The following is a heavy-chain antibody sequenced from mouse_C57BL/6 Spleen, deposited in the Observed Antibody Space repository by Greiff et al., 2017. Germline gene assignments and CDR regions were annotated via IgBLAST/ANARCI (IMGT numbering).Heavy chain of an antibody. CDR3: ARGFDYDDYYAMDY. CDR1: GYTFTSYW. J-gene: IGHJ4*01. V-gene: IGHV1-52*01. Sequence: QVQLQQPGAELVRPGSSVKLSCKASGYTFTSYWMHWVKQRPIQGLEWIGNIDPSDSETHYNQKFKDKATLTVDKSSSTAYMQLSSLTSEDSAVYYCARGFDYDDYYAMDYWGQGTSVTVSS. D-gene: IGHD2-4*01. CDR2: IDPSDSET.